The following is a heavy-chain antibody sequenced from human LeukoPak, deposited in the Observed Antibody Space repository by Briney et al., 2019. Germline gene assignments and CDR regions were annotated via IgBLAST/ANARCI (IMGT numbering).Heavy chain of an antibody. CDR2: IYSGGST. V-gene: IGHV3-53*05. CDR3: SKERPEEYYASGSYFDY. D-gene: IGHD3-10*01. Sequence: GGSLRLSCAASGLTVSSNYMSWVRQAPGKGLEWVSLIYSGGSTYYAESVKGRFTISRDNSKYTVYLEMNSLRVEDTAMYYCSKERPEEYYASGSYFDYWGQGTLVTVSS. CDR1: GLTVSSNY. J-gene: IGHJ4*02.